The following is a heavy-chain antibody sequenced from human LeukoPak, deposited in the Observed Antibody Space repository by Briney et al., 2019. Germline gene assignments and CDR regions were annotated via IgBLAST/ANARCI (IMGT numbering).Heavy chain of an antibody. Sequence: PSETLSLTCAVYGGSFSGYYWSWIRQPPGKGLEWIGEINHSGSTNYNPSLKSRVTISVDTSKNQFSLKLSSVTAADTAVYYCARRHGARYNWNYAWGNDAFDIWGQGTMVTVSS. CDR1: GGSFSGYY. CDR2: INHSGST. CDR3: ARRHGARYNWNYAWGNDAFDI. J-gene: IGHJ3*02. D-gene: IGHD1-7*01. V-gene: IGHV4-34*01.